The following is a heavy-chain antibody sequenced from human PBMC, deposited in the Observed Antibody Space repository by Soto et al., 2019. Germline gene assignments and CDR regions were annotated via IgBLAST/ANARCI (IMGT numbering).Heavy chain of an antibody. D-gene: IGHD3-16*01. V-gene: IGHV4-34*02. J-gene: IGHJ6*02. CDR2: IYHSGNT. Sequence: QVQLQQWGAGLLKPSETLSLTCAVNGGSFNDYYWAWIRQPPGKGLGWIGEIYHSGNTYYNPSLESRDIVSVVPTKDKFSVRMNSVTAADTAMYYSARVRRGFNMESWSYWYNGMDIWGQGTKVSVS. CDR3: ARVRRGFNMESWSYWYNGMDI. CDR1: GGSFNDYY.